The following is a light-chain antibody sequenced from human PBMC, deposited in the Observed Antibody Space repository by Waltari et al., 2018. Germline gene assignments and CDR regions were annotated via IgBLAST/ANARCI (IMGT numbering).Light chain of an antibody. CDR2: DAS. Sequence: ASRSCSNYLSWDQQRAGLAPRLRLYDASNRATGITARFIGSVSVTDFTLTISSLEPEDFAVYYCQQRSNWPPEGLTFGGGTNVEIK. J-gene: IGKJ4*01. CDR1: RSCSNY. V-gene: IGKV3-11*01. CDR3: QQRSNWPPEGLT.